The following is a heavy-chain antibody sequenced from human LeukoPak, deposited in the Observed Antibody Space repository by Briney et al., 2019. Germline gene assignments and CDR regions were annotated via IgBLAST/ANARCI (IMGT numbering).Heavy chain of an antibody. CDR1: GGSFSGYY. D-gene: IGHD3-10*01. CDR2: INHSGST. J-gene: IGHJ4*02. V-gene: IGHV4-34*01. CDR3: ARRYYGSGSYFRS. Sequence: SETLSLTCAVYGGSFSGYYWSWIRQPPGKGLEWIGEINHSGSTNYNPSLKSRVTISVDTSKNQFSLKLSSVTAADTAVYYCARRYYGSGSYFRSWGQETLVTVSS.